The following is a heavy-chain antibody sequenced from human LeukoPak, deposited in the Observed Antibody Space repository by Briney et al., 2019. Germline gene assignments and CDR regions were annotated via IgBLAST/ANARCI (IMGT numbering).Heavy chain of an antibody. V-gene: IGHV3-23*01. CDR2: ISGSGGST. CDR1: GFTFSSYA. J-gene: IGHJ4*02. CDR3: ARALSTSWYSAY. D-gene: IGHD6-13*01. Sequence: GGSLRLSCAASGFTFSSYAMSWVRQAPGKGLEWVSAISGSGGSTYYADSVKGRFTISRDNSKNTLYVQMNSLTAEDTAVYYCARALSTSWYSAYWGQGILVTVSS.